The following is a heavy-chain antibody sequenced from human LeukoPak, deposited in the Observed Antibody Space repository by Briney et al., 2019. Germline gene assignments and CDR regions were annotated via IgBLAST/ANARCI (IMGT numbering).Heavy chain of an antibody. D-gene: IGHD6-13*01. CDR3: AIHKPPLPMYSSSWYCQYDY. V-gene: IGHV1-69*05. J-gene: IGHJ4*02. CDR2: IIPIFGTA. CDR1: GGTFSSYA. Sequence: GASVKVSCKASGGTFSSYAISWVRQAPGQGLEWMGGIIPIFGTANYAQKFQGRVTMTRNTSISTAYMGLSSLRSEDTAVYYCAIHKPPLPMYSSSWYCQYDYWGQGTLVTVSS.